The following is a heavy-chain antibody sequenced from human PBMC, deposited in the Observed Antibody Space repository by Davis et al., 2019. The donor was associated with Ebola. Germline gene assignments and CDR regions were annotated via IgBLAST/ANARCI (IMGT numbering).Heavy chain of an antibody. Sequence: GESLKISCKDSGNRFSSHWIGWVRQMPGKGLEWMDIIYTGDSDTRYSPSFRGQVTISADKSIKTAFLQWSSLKASDTAIYYCATLRRTITGMDDGFDIWGQGTMVTVSS. J-gene: IGHJ3*02. D-gene: IGHD1-20*01. CDR3: ATLRRTITGMDDGFDI. V-gene: IGHV5-51*01. CDR1: GNRFSSHW. CDR2: IYTGDSDT.